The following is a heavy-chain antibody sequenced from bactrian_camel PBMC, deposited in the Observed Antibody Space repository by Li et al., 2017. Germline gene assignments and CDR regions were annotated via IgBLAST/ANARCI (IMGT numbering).Heavy chain of an antibody. CDR1: GSPITSVR. Sequence: VQLVESGGGSVQAGGSLTLSCSVSGSPITSVRMGWFRQSPGKEREAVAAYYAITNTRYADSVKGRFTASEDNAKNTLYLQMNSLEPEDTAVYYCAAETVGGTASNPECKVSYWGQGTQVTVS. V-gene: IGHV3S42*01. J-gene: IGHJ4*01. CDR3: AAETVGGTASNPECKVSY. CDR2: YYAITNT. D-gene: IGHD5*01.